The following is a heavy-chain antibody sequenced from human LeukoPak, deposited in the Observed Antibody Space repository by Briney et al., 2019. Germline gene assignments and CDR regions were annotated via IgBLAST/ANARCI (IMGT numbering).Heavy chain of an antibody. D-gene: IGHD1-26*01. V-gene: IGHV3-30*02. Sequence: GGSLRLSCTASGFTFSNYGMHWVRQAPGKGLEWVAFIRYDGSNKYYADSVKGRFTISRDNSKNTLYLQMNSLRAEDTAVYYCAKDHIVGATDIDYWGQGTLVTVSS. CDR2: IRYDGSNK. J-gene: IGHJ4*02. CDR3: AKDHIVGATDIDY. CDR1: GFTFSNYG.